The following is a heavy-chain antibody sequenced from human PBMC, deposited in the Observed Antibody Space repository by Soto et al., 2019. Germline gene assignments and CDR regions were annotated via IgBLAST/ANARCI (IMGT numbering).Heavy chain of an antibody. D-gene: IGHD6-13*01. CDR2: INHSGST. J-gene: IGHJ4*02. CDR3: ARGRIAAAGTCYFDY. CDR1: CGSFSGYY. Sequence: PSETLSLTCAVYCGSFSGYYWSWIRQPPGKGLEWIGEINHSGSTNYNPSLKSRVTISVDTSKNQFSLKLSSVTAADTAVYYCARGRIAAAGTCYFDYWGQGTLVTVSS. V-gene: IGHV4-34*01.